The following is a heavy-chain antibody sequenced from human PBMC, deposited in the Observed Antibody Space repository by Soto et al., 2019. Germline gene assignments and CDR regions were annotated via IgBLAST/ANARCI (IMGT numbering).Heavy chain of an antibody. V-gene: IGHV1-18*01. CDR3: ARGNCSSTSCYRYYYYGMDV. J-gene: IGHJ6*02. Sequence: ASVKVSCKASGHTFTSYGISWVRQAPGQGLEWMGWISAYNGNTNYAQKLQGRVTMTTDTSTSTAYMELRSLRSDDTAVYYCARGNCSSTSCYRYYYYGMDVWGQGTTVTVSS. CDR1: GHTFTSYG. CDR2: ISAYNGNT. D-gene: IGHD2-2*02.